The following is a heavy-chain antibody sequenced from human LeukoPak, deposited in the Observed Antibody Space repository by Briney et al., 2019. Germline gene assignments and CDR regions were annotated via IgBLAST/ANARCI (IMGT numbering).Heavy chain of an antibody. CDR2: IGRSGSGT. CDR3: VKDETGSSWYN. V-gene: IGHV3-23*01. CDR1: GFPFSSYT. Sequence: PGGSLRLSCAASGFPFSSYTMSWVRQAPGKGLEWVSSIGRSGSGTYYADSVKGRFTISRDNSKNTLYLQMNSLRAEDTAIYYCVKDETGSSWYNWGQGTLVTVSS. J-gene: IGHJ4*02. D-gene: IGHD6-13*01.